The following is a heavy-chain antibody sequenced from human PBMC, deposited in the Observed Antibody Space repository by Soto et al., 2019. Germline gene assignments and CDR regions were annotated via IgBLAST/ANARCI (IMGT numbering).Heavy chain of an antibody. D-gene: IGHD6-13*01. CDR2: ISHDGSVT. V-gene: IGHV3-30*18. J-gene: IGHJ5*02. CDR3: AKDWGSSGWYNWFDP. CDR1: GFTFSTSG. Sequence: QVQMVESGGGVVQPGTSLRLSCATSGFTFSTSGMHWVRQAPGKGLEWVAMISHDGSVTYYTDSVRGRFTISRDTPKNTLYLQMNSLRDEDTAIYYCAKDWGSSGWYNWFDPWGQGTRVTVS.